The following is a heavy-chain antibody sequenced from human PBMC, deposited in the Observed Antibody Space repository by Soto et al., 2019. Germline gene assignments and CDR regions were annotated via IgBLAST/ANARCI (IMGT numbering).Heavy chain of an antibody. J-gene: IGHJ6*02. CDR1: GFTFSGSA. V-gene: IGHV3-73*01. Sequence: GGSLRLSCAASGFTFSGSAMHWVRQASGKGLEWVGRIRSKANSYATAYAASVKGRFTISRDDSKNTAYLQMNSLKTEDTAVYYCTRHCVDTAMWPYYYYGMDVWGQGTTVTVSS. D-gene: IGHD5-18*01. CDR2: IRSKANSYAT. CDR3: TRHCVDTAMWPYYYYGMDV.